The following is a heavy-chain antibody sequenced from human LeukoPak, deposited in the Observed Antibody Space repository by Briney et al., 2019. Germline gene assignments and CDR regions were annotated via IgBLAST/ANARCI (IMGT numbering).Heavy chain of an antibody. J-gene: IGHJ4*02. CDR1: GGTFSSYA. V-gene: IGHV1-69*05. D-gene: IGHD6-13*01. CDR2: IIPIFGTA. Sequence: ASVKVSCKXSGGTFSSYAISWVRQAPGQGLEWMGRIIPIFGTANYAQKFQGRVTITTDESTSTAYVELSSLRSEDTAVYYCARSESGGIAAAGPLGYWGQGTLVTVSS. CDR3: ARSESGGIAAAGPLGY.